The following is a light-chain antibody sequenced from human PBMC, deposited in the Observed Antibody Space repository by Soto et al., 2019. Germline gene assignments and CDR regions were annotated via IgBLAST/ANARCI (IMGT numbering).Light chain of an antibody. CDR2: DAS. V-gene: IGKV1-33*01. CDR1: QNINNY. CDR3: QQYENLPT. Sequence: DIQMTQSPSSLSASVGDRVTITCKASQNINNYLNWYQQKPGRAPKLLIYDASNLEAGVPSRFRGSGSGTDFTFTISRLQPEDIATDYCQQYENLPTFGQGTRLAIK. J-gene: IGKJ5*01.